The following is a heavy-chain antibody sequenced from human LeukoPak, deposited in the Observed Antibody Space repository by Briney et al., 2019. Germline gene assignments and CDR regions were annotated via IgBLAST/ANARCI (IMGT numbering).Heavy chain of an antibody. CDR3: ARGGYYGSGSYTVDV. Sequence: SETLSLTCIVSGGSLNGYYWNWIRQPAGKGLEWIGRMYTSGSTNYNPSLRSRVTMSVDTSKNQFSLRLSSLTAADTGVYYCARGGYYGSGSYTVDVWGKGTTVTVSS. V-gene: IGHV4-4*07. J-gene: IGHJ6*04. CDR1: GGSLNGYY. CDR2: MYTSGST. D-gene: IGHD3-10*01.